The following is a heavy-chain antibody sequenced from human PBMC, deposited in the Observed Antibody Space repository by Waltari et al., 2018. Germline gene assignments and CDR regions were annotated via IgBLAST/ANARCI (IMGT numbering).Heavy chain of an antibody. D-gene: IGHD1-20*01. CDR3: ARITRNSPPDY. CDR2: IKQDGSEK. V-gene: IGHV3-7*04. CDR1: GFSFSHYW. Sequence: EVQLVESGGGLVQHGGSLRLSCAASGFSFSHYWMNWVRQAPGKGLEWVANIKQDGSEKKYVDSVKGRFTISRDNAKNSLYLQMSSLRAEDTALYYCARITRNSPPDYWGQGTLVTVSS. J-gene: IGHJ4*02.